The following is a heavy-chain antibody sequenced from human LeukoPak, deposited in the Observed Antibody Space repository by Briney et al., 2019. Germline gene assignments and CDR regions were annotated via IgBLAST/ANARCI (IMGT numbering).Heavy chain of an antibody. V-gene: IGHV4-59*08. CDR2: IYYSGST. CDR1: GGSISSYY. D-gene: IGHD6-19*01. J-gene: IGHJ3*02. CDR3: AGSGWYLFDAFDI. Sequence: SETLSLTCTVSGGSISSYYWSWIRQPPGKGLEWIGYIYYSGSTNYNPSLKSRVTISVDTSKNQFSLKLSSVTAADTAVYYCAGSGWYLFDAFDIWGQGTMVTVSS.